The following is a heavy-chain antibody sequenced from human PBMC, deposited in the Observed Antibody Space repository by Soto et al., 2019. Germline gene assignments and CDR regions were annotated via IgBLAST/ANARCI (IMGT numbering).Heavy chain of an antibody. D-gene: IGHD3-22*01. V-gene: IGHV3-13*04. Sequence: EVQLVESGGGLVQPGGSLRLSCAASGFTFSSYDMQWVRQATGKGLEWVSAIGTAGDTYYPGSVKGRFTISRGNAKNSLYLQMNSLRAGDTAVYYCARSPPGGYHYYYGMDVWGQGTTVTVSS. J-gene: IGHJ6*02. CDR1: GFTFSSYD. CDR3: ARSPPGGYHYYYGMDV. CDR2: IGTAGDT.